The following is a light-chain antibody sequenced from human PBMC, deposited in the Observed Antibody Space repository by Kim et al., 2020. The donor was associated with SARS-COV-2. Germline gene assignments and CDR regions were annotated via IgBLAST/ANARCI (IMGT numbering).Light chain of an antibody. V-gene: IGKV3-20*01. J-gene: IGKJ2*01. CDR3: QYYDDWYT. CDR2: GAF. CDR1: QSVSSSY. Sequence: SLSPGERATFSCRASQSVSSSYLAWYLQKPGQAPRLLIYGAFNRASGIPDRFSGGGSGTDFTLTISRLEPDDFAVFYCQYYDDWYTFGQGTKLEIK.